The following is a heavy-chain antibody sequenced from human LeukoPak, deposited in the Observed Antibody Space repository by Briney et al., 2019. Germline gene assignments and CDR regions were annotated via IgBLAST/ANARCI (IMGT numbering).Heavy chain of an antibody. J-gene: IGHJ4*02. CDR3: ARDITVAGRGDH. CDR2: ISSSSSYI. V-gene: IGHV3-21*01. D-gene: IGHD6-19*01. Sequence: GGSLRLSCAASGFTFSSYSMNWVRQAPGKGLEWVSSISSSSSYIYYADSVKGRFTISRDNAKNSLYLQMNSLRAEDTAVYYCARDITVAGRGDHWGQGTLVTVSS. CDR1: GFTFSSYS.